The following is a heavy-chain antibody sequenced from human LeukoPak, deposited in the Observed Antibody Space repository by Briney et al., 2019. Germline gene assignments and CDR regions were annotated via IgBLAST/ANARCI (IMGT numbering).Heavy chain of an antibody. CDR3: AGDKGQWTSFYYFDY. Sequence: ASVKVSCKASGYTFTSYGISWVRQAPGQGLEWMGWISAYNGNTNYAQKLQGRVTMTTDTSTSTAYMELRSLRSDDTAVYYCAGDKGQWTSFYYFDYWGQGTLVTVSS. D-gene: IGHD6-19*01. CDR2: ISAYNGNT. J-gene: IGHJ4*02. V-gene: IGHV1-18*01. CDR1: GYTFTSYG.